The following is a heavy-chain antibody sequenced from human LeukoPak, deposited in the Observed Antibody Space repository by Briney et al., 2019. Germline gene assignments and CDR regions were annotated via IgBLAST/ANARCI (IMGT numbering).Heavy chain of an antibody. D-gene: IGHD7-27*01. CDR3: ARGPPNWGYDY. J-gene: IGHJ4*02. V-gene: IGHV1-8*01. Sequence: ASVKVSCTASGYTFTSYDFNWVRQATGQRPEWMGWMSPNSGDTGYAQKFQDRVTMTRNTSISTAYMELSSLRSDDTAVYYCARGPPNWGYDYWGPGTLVAVSS. CDR1: GYTFTSYD. CDR2: MSPNSGDT.